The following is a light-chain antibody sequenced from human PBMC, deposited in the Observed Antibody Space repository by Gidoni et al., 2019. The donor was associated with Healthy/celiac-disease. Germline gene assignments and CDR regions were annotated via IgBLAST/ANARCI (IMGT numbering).Light chain of an antibody. CDR2: EVS. V-gene: IGLV2-14*01. CDR1: SSAVGGYNY. Sequence: QSALTQPASVSGSPGPSITISCTGTSSAVGGYNYVSWYQQHPGKAPKLMIYEVSNRPSGVSNRFSGSKSGNTASLTISGLQAEDEADYYCSSYTSSSILYVFGTGTKVTVL. J-gene: IGLJ1*01. CDR3: SSYTSSSILYV.